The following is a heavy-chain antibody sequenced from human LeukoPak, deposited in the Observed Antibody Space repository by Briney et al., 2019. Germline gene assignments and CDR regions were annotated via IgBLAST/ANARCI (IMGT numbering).Heavy chain of an antibody. J-gene: IGHJ4*02. Sequence: SGGSLRLSCAASGFTFSSYAMSWVRQAPGKGLEWVSAISGSGGSTYYADSVKGRFTISRDNSKNTLYLQMNSLRAEDTAVYYCAKVFDFWSGPIDYWGQGTLVTVSS. V-gene: IGHV3-23*01. CDR1: GFTFSSYA. D-gene: IGHD3-3*01. CDR2: ISGSGGST. CDR3: AKVFDFWSGPIDY.